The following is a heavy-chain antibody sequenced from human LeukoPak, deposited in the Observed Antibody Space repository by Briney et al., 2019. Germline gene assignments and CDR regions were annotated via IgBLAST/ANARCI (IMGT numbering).Heavy chain of an antibody. CDR3: AKESYSYGMKSEFSQAFDI. J-gene: IGHJ3*02. D-gene: IGHD5-18*01. V-gene: IGHV3-30*02. Sequence: GGSLRLSCAASGFTFSSYGMHWVRQAPGKGLEWVAFIRYDGSNKYYADSVKGRFTISRDNSKNTLYLQMNSLRAEDTAVYYCAKESYSYGMKSEFSQAFDIWGQGTMVTVSS. CDR1: GFTFSSYG. CDR2: IRYDGSNK.